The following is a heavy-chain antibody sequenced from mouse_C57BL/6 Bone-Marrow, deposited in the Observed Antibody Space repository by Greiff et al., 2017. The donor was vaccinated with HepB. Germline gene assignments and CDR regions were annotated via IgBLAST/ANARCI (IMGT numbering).Heavy chain of an antibody. Sequence: QVQLQQSGAELARPGASVKLSCKASGYTFTSYGISWVKQRTGQGLEWIGEIYPRSGNTYYNEKFKGKATLTADKSSSTAYMELRSLTSEDSAVYFCAPYDYGGVAYWGQGTLVTVSA. J-gene: IGHJ3*01. D-gene: IGHD2-4*01. CDR3: APYDYGGVAY. CDR1: GYTFTSYG. CDR2: IYPRSGNT. V-gene: IGHV1-81*01.